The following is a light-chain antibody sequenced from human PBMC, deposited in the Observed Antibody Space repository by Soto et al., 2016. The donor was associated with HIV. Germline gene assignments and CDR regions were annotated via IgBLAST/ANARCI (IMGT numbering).Light chain of an antibody. V-gene: IGKV1-13*02. CDR2: DVS. Sequence: AIQLTQSPSSLSASVGDRVTITCRTSQDITSALAWYQQKPGKAPKLLIYDVSSLQSGVPSRFTGSGSGTDFTLTISSLQPEDIATYYCQKYDSAPWTFGQGTKVE. CDR3: QKYDSAPWT. CDR1: QDITSA. J-gene: IGKJ1*01.